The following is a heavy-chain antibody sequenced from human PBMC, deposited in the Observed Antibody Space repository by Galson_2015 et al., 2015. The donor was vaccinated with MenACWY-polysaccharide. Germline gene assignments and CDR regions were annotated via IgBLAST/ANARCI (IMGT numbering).Heavy chain of an antibody. Sequence: CAISGDSVSSNTAAWNWIRQSPSRGLEWLGRTYYRSNWSSDYALSVRGRVTISVGTSKNQFSLKLSSVTAADTAVYYCARVEKYSGSYYILHWGQGTLVTASS. CDR3: ARVEKYSGSYYILH. CDR1: GDSVSSNTAA. D-gene: IGHD1-26*01. V-gene: IGHV6-1*01. CDR2: TYYRSNWSS. J-gene: IGHJ4*02.